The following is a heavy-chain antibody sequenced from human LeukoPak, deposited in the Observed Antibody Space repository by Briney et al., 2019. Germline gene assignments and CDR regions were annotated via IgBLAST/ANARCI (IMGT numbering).Heavy chain of an antibody. Sequence: PGGSLRLSCAASGFTFSSYWMSWVRQAPGKGLEWVANIKQDGSEKYSKNSLYLQMNSLRAEDTAVYYCARVDGDGDYAYYFDYWGQGTLVTVSS. D-gene: IGHD4-17*01. CDR1: GFTFSSYW. J-gene: IGHJ4*02. CDR3: ARVDGDGDYAYYFDY. CDR2: IKQDGSEK. V-gene: IGHV3-7*01.